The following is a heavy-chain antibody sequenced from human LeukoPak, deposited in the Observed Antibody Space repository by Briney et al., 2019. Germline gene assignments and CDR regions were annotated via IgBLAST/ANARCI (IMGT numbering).Heavy chain of an antibody. Sequence: GRSLRLSCAASGFSFNTYGMYWVRQAPGKGLEWVALIWRDGSIKKVEDSVKGRFTVSRDNSKNTLNLQMNSLRAEDTAVYYCARLQLWTYYFDYWGQGTLVTVSS. CDR1: GFSFNTYG. J-gene: IGHJ4*02. CDR3: ARLQLWTYYFDY. CDR2: IWRDGSIK. D-gene: IGHD5-18*01. V-gene: IGHV3-33*07.